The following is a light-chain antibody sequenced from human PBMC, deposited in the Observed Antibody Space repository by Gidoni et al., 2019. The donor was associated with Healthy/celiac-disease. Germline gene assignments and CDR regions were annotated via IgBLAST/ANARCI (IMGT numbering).Light chain of an antibody. CDR2: DAS. J-gene: IGKJ5*01. V-gene: IGKV3-11*01. CDR1: QSVSSY. CDR3: QQRSNWPPRIT. Sequence: EIVLTQSPATLSLSPGERATLSCRARQSVSSYLAWYQQKPGQAPRLLIYDASNRATGIPARFSGSGSGTDFTLTISSLEPEDFAVYYCQQRSNWPPRITFXXXTRLEIK.